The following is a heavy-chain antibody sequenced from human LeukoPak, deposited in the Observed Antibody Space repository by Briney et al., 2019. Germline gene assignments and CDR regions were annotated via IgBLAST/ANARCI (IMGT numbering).Heavy chain of an antibody. V-gene: IGHV3-11*01. CDR2: ITSSGTTT. D-gene: IGHD3-10*01. J-gene: IGHJ4*02. Sequence: GGSLRLSCSASGFSFSDSYMSWFRLSPEKGLEWIAYITSSGTTTEYADSVKGRFTISRVNAKNSLYLQMNSLRPEDTAVYYCARASTMADFDYWGQGTLVTVSS. CDR1: GFSFSDSY. CDR3: ARASTMADFDY.